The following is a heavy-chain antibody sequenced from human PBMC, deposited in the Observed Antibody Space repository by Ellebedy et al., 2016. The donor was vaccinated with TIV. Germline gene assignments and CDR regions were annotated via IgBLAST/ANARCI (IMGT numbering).Heavy chain of an antibody. CDR3: ARGSFYDWRVAGY. V-gene: IGHV1-2*02. CDR2: INPNSGGT. D-gene: IGHD3-3*01. CDR1: GYTFTGYY. Sequence: ASVKVSCKASGYTFTGYYMYWVRQAPEQGLEWMGWINPNSGGTNYAQKFQGRVTMTRDTSISTAYMELSRLRSDDTAVYYCARGSFYDWRVAGYWGQGTLVTVSS. J-gene: IGHJ4*02.